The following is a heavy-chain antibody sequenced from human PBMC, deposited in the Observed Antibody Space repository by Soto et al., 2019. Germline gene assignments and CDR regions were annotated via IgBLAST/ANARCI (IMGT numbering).Heavy chain of an antibody. D-gene: IGHD6-13*01. CDR2: IRSKANSYAT. CDR3: TRLVEQQLGNYYYYGMDV. CDR1: GFTFSGSA. J-gene: IGHJ6*02. Sequence: GGSLRLSCAASGFTFSGSAMHWVRQASGKGLEWVGRIRSKANSYATAYAASVKGRFTISRDDSKNTAYLQMNSLKTEDTAVYYCTRLVEQQLGNYYYYGMDVWGQGTTVTVSS. V-gene: IGHV3-73*01.